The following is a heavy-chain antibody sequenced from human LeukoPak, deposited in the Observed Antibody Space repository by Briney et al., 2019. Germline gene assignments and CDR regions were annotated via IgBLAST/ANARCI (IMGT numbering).Heavy chain of an antibody. CDR2: IYTSGST. J-gene: IGHJ6*03. V-gene: IGHV4-4*07. CDR3: ARDLVRFGESPLSYYYNYMDV. D-gene: IGHD3-10*01. Sequence: SETLSLTCTVSGDSITSYYWSWIRQTAGKGLEWIGRIYTSGSTNYNPSLKSRVTMSVDTSKNQFSLKLSSVTAADTAVYYCARDLVRFGESPLSYYYNYMDVWGKGTTVTISS. CDR1: GDSITSYY.